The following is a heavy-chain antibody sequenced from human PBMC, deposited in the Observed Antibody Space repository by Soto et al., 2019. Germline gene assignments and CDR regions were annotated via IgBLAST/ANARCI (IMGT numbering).Heavy chain of an antibody. CDR2: IDGNGISK. V-gene: IGHV3-23*01. J-gene: IGHJ4*02. D-gene: IGHD2-2*01. CDR1: GFTFGSHS. Sequence: EVQLLESGGGLVQPGGSVSLSCAGSGFTFGSHSMTWVRQAPGKGLEWVSAIDGNGISKYYADSVKGRFTISRDNSKNTLYLRMNSLGPEDTAVYFCARGYEFVANWGQGTLVTVSS. CDR3: ARGYEFVAN.